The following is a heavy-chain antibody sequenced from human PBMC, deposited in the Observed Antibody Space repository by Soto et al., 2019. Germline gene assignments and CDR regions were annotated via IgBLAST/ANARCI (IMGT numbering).Heavy chain of an antibody. J-gene: IGHJ4*02. V-gene: IGHV4-4*07. Sequence: SETLCLPCAVSGDSISSYYWNWIRQTAGRGLEWIGRVSPSGHTQYRSSFETRVTISVDMSTNQFFLELRYVTAADTAVYYCARESGENWSYEAYWGQGTQVT. D-gene: IGHD1-7*01. CDR1: GDSISSYY. CDR2: VSPSGHT. CDR3: ARESGENWSYEAY.